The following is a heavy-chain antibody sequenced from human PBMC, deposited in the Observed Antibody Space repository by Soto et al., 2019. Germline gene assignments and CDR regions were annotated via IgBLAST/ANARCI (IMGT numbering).Heavy chain of an antibody. V-gene: IGHV1-8*01. CDR3: ARQRRGTWYYFDH. CDR2: INPNADKT. CDR1: GYTFTTYD. Sequence: ASVKVSCKTSGYTFTTYDINWVRQATGQGLEWMGWINPNADKTGFAQKFQGRVTMTRDTSINTVYMELNNLRSEDTAVYYCARQRRGTWYYFDHWGQGTMVTVYS. D-gene: IGHD3-16*01. J-gene: IGHJ4*02.